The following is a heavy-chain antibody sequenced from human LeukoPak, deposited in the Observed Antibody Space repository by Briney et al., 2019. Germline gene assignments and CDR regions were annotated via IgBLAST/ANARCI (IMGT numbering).Heavy chain of an antibody. J-gene: IGHJ4*02. CDR3: ARSVGSDFDF. CDR1: GDTVSSKSAA. Sequence: SQTLSLTCAVSGDTVSSKSAAWNWIRQSPSRGLEWLVRTYYRSKWSNEYAVSVRSRISVNPDTSQNQFSLQLTSVTPGDTAVYYCARSVGSDFDFWGQGTLVTVCS. V-gene: IGHV6-1*01. CDR2: TYYRSKWSN. D-gene: IGHD1-26*01.